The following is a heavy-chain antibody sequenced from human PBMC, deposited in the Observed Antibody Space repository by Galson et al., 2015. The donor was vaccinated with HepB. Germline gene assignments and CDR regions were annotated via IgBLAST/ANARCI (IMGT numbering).Heavy chain of an antibody. CDR3: ARVHGTIYYYAMDA. Sequence: CAISGDSVSNNNAAWNWIRQSPSRGLEWLGRTYYRAKWYSDYTVSLRSRITINPDTSKNQISLHLTSVTPEDTAVYYCARVHGTIYYYAMDAWGQGTLVTVYS. D-gene: IGHD2-2*01. CDR2: TYYRAKWYS. J-gene: IGHJ5*02. CDR1: GDSVSNNNAA. V-gene: IGHV6-1*01.